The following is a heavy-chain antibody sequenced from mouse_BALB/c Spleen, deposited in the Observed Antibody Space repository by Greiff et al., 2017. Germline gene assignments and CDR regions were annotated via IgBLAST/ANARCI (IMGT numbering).Heavy chain of an antibody. V-gene: IGHV2-2*02. CDR2: IWRGGST. J-gene: IGHJ4*01. Sequence: QVQLKESGPGLVQPSQSLSITCTVSGFSLPSYGVHWVRQSPGKGLEWLGVIWRGGSTDYNAAFISRLSISKDNSKSQVFFKMNSLQANDTAIYYWARKAYDYDGAMDYWGQGTSVTVSS. CDR3: ARKAYDYDGAMDY. D-gene: IGHD2-4*01. CDR1: GFSLPSYG.